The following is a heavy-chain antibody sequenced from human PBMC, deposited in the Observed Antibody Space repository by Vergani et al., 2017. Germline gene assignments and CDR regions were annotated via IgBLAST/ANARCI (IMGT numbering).Heavy chain of an antibody. Sequence: EVHLVESGGDLVEPGRSLRLSCAASGFIFDDYAMHWVRQVPGKGLEWVSGISWNSKSEAYADSVKGRFAISRDNAKNSLYLQMNSLRPEDTAQYYCAKDHGGYGTNGNSLFGSWGQGTPVTVSS. CDR3: AKDHGGYGTNGNSLFGS. J-gene: IGHJ4*02. CDR1: GFIFDDYA. V-gene: IGHV3-9*01. D-gene: IGHD2-8*01. CDR2: ISWNSKSE.